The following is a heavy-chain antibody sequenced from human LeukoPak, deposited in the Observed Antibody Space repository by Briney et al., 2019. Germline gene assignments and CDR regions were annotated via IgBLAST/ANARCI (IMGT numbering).Heavy chain of an antibody. CDR2: IRYDGSDT. Sequence: GGSLRLSCSASGFIFSSYGMHWVRQAPGKGLEWVAFIRYDGSDTHYAGSVRGRFTASRDNSKNTLYLQMNSLRAEDTSVYYCAKDAGRGAMVDYWGQGTLVTVSS. V-gene: IGHV3-30*02. J-gene: IGHJ4*02. D-gene: IGHD3-10*01. CDR3: AKDAGRGAMVDY. CDR1: GFIFSSYG.